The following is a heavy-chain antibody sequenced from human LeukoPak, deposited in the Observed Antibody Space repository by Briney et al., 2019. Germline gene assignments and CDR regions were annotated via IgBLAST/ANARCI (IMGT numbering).Heavy chain of an antibody. CDR2: ISGNKNYI. V-gene: IGHV3-21*01. CDR1: GFTFSSYS. CDR3: ARDPHNPGPIDY. J-gene: IGHJ4*02. Sequence: GGSLRLSCVASGFTFSSYSMNWVRQAPGKGLEWVSSISGNKNYIYYADSVRGRFTISRDNARDSLFLQMDSLRAEDTGVYYCARDPHNPGPIDYWGQGTLVTVSS.